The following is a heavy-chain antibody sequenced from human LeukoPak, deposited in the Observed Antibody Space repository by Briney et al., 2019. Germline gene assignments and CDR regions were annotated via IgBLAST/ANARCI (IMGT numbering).Heavy chain of an antibody. J-gene: IGHJ4*02. CDR2: INHSGST. CDR1: GGSFSGYY. CDR3: ARDYKVVTASGSYYYFDY. V-gene: IGHV4-34*01. Sequence: PSETLSLTCAVYGGSFSGYYWSWIRQPPGKGLEWIGEINHSGSTNYNPSLKSRVTISVDTSKNQFSLKLSSVTAADTAVYYCARDYKVVTASGSYYYFDYWGQGTLVTVSS. D-gene: IGHD1-26*01.